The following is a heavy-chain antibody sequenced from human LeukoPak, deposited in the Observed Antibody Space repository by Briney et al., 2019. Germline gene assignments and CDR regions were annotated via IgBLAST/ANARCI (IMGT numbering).Heavy chain of an antibody. D-gene: IGHD6-6*01. Sequence: PVKVSCKASGGAFSSYAISWVRQAPGQGLEWMGGIIPIFGTANYAQKFQGRVTITADKSTSTAYMELSSLRSEDTAVYYCARGQLVAYYFDYWGQGTLVTVSS. V-gene: IGHV1-69*06. CDR1: GGAFSSYA. CDR3: ARGQLVAYYFDY. J-gene: IGHJ4*02. CDR2: IIPIFGTA.